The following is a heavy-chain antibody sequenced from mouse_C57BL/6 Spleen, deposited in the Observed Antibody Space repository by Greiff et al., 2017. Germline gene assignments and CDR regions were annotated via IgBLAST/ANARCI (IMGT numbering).Heavy chain of an antibody. J-gene: IGHJ2*01. V-gene: IGHV1-82*01. CDR2: IYPGDGDT. Sequence: QVQLQQSGPELVKPGASVKISCKASGYAFSSSWLNWVKQRPGKGLEWIGRIYPGDGDTNYNGKFKGKATLTADKSSSTAYMQLSSLTSEDSAVYFCARGILRYFDDWGQGTTLTVSS. D-gene: IGHD1-1*01. CDR1: GYAFSSSW. CDR3: ARGILRYFDD.